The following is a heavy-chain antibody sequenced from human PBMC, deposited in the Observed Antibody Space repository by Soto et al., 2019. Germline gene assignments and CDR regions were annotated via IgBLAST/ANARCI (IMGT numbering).Heavy chain of an antibody. J-gene: IGHJ4*02. CDR1: GGTFSSYA. CDR3: AVGYHDSSGYYYPFDY. V-gene: IGHV1-69*13. CDR2: IIPIFGTA. D-gene: IGHD3-22*01. Sequence: GASVKVSCKASGGTFSSYAINWVRQAPGQGLEWMGGIIPIFGTANYAQKFQGRVTITADESTSTAYMELSSLRSEDTAVYYCAVGYHDSSGYYYPFDYWGQGTLVTVSS.